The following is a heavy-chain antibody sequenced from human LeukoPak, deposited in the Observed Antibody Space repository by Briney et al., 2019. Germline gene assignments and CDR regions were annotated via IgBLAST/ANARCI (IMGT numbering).Heavy chain of an antibody. J-gene: IGHJ6*03. Sequence: AGGSLRLSCAASGFTFSSYSMNWVRQAPGKGLEWVSSISSSSSYIYYADSVKGRFTISRDNAKNSLYLQMNSLRAEDTAVYYCARDYYGSGSYYNPPHYIDVWGKGTTVTISS. V-gene: IGHV3-21*01. CDR3: ARDYYGSGSYYNPPHYIDV. CDR1: GFTFSSYS. CDR2: ISSSSSYI. D-gene: IGHD3-10*01.